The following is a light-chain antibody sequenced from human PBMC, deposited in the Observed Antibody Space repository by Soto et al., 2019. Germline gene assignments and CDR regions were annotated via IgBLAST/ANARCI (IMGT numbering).Light chain of an antibody. CDR2: EVN. CDR1: SSDVGTYNY. J-gene: IGLJ2*01. CDR3: SSYAGSNNVVV. Sequence: QSVLTQPPSASGSPGQSVTISCTGTSSDVGTYNYVSWYQQHPGKAPKLMIYEVNKRPSGVPDRFSGSKSGNTASLTVSGLPAEDEAEYYCSSYAGSNNVVVFGGGTQLTVL. V-gene: IGLV2-8*01.